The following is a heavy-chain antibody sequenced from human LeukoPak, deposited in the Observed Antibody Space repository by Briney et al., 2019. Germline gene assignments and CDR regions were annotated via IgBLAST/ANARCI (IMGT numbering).Heavy chain of an antibody. Sequence: GGSLRLSCAASGFTFSDYYMSWIRQAPGKGLEWVSYISSSGSTIYYADSVKGRFTISRDNAKNSLYLQMNSLRAEDTAVYYCARGNIVVVPPASVFDPWGQGTLVTVSS. CDR2: ISSSGSTI. CDR3: ARGNIVVVPPASVFDP. J-gene: IGHJ5*02. V-gene: IGHV3-11*01. D-gene: IGHD2-2*01. CDR1: GFTFSDYY.